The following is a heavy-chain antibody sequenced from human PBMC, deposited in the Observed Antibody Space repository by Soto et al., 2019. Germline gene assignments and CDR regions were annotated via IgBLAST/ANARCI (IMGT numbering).Heavy chain of an antibody. CDR2: TYYRSKWYN. J-gene: IGHJ4*02. Sequence: KQSQTLSLTCAISGDSVSSNSAAWNWIRQSPSRGLEWLGRTYYRSKWYNDYAVSVKSRITINPDTSKNQFSLQLNSVTPEDTAVYYCARAPDTAMVWGFDYWGQGTLVTVSS. V-gene: IGHV6-1*01. D-gene: IGHD5-18*01. CDR1: GDSVSSNSAA. CDR3: ARAPDTAMVWGFDY.